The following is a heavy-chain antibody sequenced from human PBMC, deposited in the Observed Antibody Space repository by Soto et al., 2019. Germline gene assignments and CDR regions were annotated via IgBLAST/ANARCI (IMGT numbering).Heavy chain of an antibody. V-gene: IGHV4-4*07. Sequence: SETLSLTCTVSGVSITPYFWSWIRQPAGEAPEWLGHIYASGRTTYNPSLKSRVTMFVSQTQVSLRLTSVTAADTAVYYCARHFDVDPSLDHYYFDLWGRGALITVSA. D-gene: IGHD3-9*01. CDR2: IYASGRT. CDR3: ARHFDVDPSLDHYYFDL. J-gene: IGHJ2*01. CDR1: GVSITPYF.